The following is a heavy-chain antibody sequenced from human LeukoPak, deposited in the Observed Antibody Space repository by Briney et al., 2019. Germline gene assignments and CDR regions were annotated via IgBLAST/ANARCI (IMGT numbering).Heavy chain of an antibody. Sequence: SGTPSLTCAVSGGSISSSSYYWGWIRQPPGKGLEGIGSIYYSGSTYYNPSLKSRVTISVDTSKNQFSLKLSSVTAADTAVYYCARREVDYYYMDVWGKGTTVTISS. CDR3: ARREVDYYYMDV. CDR2: IYYSGST. V-gene: IGHV4-39*01. CDR1: GGSISSSSYY. D-gene: IGHD1-26*01. J-gene: IGHJ6*03.